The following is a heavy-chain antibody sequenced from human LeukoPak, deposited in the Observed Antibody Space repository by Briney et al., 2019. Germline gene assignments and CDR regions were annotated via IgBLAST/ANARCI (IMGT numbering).Heavy chain of an antibody. CDR1: GFTFSTYG. CDR3: AKELHKTTWYSH. D-gene: IGHD2-15*01. CDR2: ISYDGRTK. Sequence: PGRSLRVSCAASGFTFSTYGMHWVRQAPGKGLEWVAVISYDGRTKYYGDSVKGRFTISRDNSKNTLDLQMNSLRAEDTAVYYCAKELHKTTWYSHWGQGTLVTVSS. J-gene: IGHJ4*02. V-gene: IGHV3-30*18.